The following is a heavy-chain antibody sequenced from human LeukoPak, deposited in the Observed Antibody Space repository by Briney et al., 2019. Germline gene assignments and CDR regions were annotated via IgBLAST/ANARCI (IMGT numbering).Heavy chain of an antibody. J-gene: IGHJ4*02. D-gene: IGHD2-21*02. CDR2: IDGSGSLT. CDR1: GFTFIGHA. V-gene: IGHV3-23*05. CDR3: ARVSTVTANFEY. Sequence: GGSLRLSCGASGFTFIGHAMNWVRQPPGKGLQWVSGIDGSGSLTFYADFVKGRFTISRDNSENRLYLQMNSLRAEDTALYYCARVSTVTANFEYWGQGSLVTVSS.